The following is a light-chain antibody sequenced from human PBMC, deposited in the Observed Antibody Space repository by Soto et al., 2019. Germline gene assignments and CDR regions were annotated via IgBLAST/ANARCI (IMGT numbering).Light chain of an antibody. CDR1: QSVRSSY. V-gene: IGKV3-20*01. CDR3: QQYGDMWT. CDR2: GAS. J-gene: IGKJ1*01. Sequence: EIVLTQSPGNLSLSPGERATLSCRASQSVRSSYLAWYQQQPGQAPRLLIHGASRRATGIPDRFSGSGSGTDFTLTINRLEPEDFAVYFCQQYGDMWTFGQGTKVDIK.